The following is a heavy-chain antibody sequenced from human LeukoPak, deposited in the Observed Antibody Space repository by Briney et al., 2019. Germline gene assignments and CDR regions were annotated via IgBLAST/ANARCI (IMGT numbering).Heavy chain of an antibody. J-gene: IGHJ4*02. V-gene: IGHV4-59*11. D-gene: IGHD3-22*01. Sequence: SETLSLTCNVSGGSISSHYWSWIRQPPGKGLEWLGHIFYSGSTSYNPSLKSRLTISVDTSTNRFSLRLSSVTAADTAVYYCARVSYDSSGYPFDYWGQGTLVTVSS. CDR1: GGSISSHY. CDR2: IFYSGST. CDR3: ARVSYDSSGYPFDY.